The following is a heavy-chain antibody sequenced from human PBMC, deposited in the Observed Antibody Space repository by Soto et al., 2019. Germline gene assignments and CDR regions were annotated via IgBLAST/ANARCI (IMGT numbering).Heavy chain of an antibody. Sequence: GGSLRLSCVASGFAFSSYAMAWVRQAPGKGLEWVSIVGGSGDNTYYAGSVKGRFTISRDNSKGTLFLQMNSLRADDTAVYYCARGAHDVLHWLNWFDPWGQGTLVTVSS. CDR3: ARGAHDVLHWLNWFDP. CDR1: GFAFSSYA. J-gene: IGHJ5*02. CDR2: VGGSGDNT. V-gene: IGHV3-23*01. D-gene: IGHD3-9*01.